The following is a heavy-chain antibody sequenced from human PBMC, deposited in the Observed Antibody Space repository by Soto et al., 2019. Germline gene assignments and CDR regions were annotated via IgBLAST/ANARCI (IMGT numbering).Heavy chain of an antibody. V-gene: IGHV3-7*01. CDR2: IKTDASEK. CDR3: ARDSGYGSGSSVNPYLDC. D-gene: IGHD3-10*01. J-gene: IGHJ4*01. Sequence: RQPQEKKKEWLATIKTDASEKKYVDSVKGRFTVSRDNAKNSLYLQMDSLRAEGTAVYYCARDSGYGSGSSVNPYLDCLGSGSLVTVTS.